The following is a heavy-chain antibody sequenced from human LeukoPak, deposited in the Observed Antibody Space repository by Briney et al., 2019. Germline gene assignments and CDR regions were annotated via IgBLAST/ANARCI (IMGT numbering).Heavy chain of an antibody. CDR1: GAPISSYY. V-gene: IGHV4-59*01. J-gene: IGHJ4*02. CDR3: ARATGRQAYYFDY. CDR2: FYYTGST. Sequence: PSETLSLTCSVSGAPISSYYWSWIRQPPGKGLEWIGYFYYTGSTNYNPSLKSRLIIPVDTSKNQFSLKLSSVTAADTAVYYCARATGRQAYYFDYWGQGTLVTVSS.